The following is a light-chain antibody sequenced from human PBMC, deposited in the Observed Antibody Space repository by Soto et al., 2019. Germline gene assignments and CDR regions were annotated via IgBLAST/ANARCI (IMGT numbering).Light chain of an antibody. J-gene: IGKJ1*01. Sequence: EIVLTPSPGTLSLSPGERAALSCRASRSLSSTSLAWYQQRPGQAPRLLIYDVSSRATGIPDRFSGSGSGTDFTLTSNRLEPDDFAVYYCQQYGSSARTFGQGTKVEIK. CDR2: DVS. V-gene: IGKV3-20*01. CDR1: RSLSSTS. CDR3: QQYGSSART.